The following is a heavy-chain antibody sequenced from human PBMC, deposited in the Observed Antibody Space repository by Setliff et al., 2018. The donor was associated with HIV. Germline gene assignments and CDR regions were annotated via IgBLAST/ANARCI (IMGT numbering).Heavy chain of an antibody. CDR1: SGSISTYY. V-gene: IGHV4-59*08. CDR3: ASSPAWRSDFGLHTFDY. J-gene: IGHJ4*02. D-gene: IGHD2-2*01. CDR2: IHYTGST. Sequence: SETLSLTCTVSSGSISTYYWTWIRQPPGKGLEYIGYIHYTGSTTYNPSLKSRVTMSADTSKNQFSLKLSSVTAADTAVYYCASSPAWRSDFGLHTFDYWGQGTLVTVSS.